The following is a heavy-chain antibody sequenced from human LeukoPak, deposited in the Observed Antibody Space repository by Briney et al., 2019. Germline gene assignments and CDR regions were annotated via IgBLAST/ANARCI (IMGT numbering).Heavy chain of an antibody. J-gene: IGHJ4*02. D-gene: IGHD3-22*01. Sequence: GGSLRLSCAASGFSFGSFWMTWVRQAPGKGLEWVANIKQDGSEKHYVDSVQGRFTISRDNAKNSLYLQMNSLRAEDTAVYYCARDVGYDSSGSYPCYFDYWGQGTLVTVSS. CDR2: IKQDGSEK. V-gene: IGHV3-7*05. CDR3: ARDVGYDSSGSYPCYFDY. CDR1: GFSFGSFW.